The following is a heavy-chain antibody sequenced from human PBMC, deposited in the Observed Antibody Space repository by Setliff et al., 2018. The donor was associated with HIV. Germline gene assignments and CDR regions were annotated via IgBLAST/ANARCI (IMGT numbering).Heavy chain of an antibody. CDR2: VYRSGST. CDR3: ARGHKYYYDSSGLDY. Sequence: PSETLSLTCTVSGGSINSDSHFWTRIRQPAGKALEWIGHVYRSGSTKYNPSLKSRVTMSVDTSKNEFSLRLSSVTAADTAVYYCARGHKYYYDSSGLDYWGQGTLVTVSS. D-gene: IGHD3-22*01. J-gene: IGHJ4*02. CDR1: GGSINSDSHF. V-gene: IGHV4-61*09.